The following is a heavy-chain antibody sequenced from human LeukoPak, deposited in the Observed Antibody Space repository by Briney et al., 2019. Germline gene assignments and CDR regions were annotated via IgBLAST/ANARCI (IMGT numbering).Heavy chain of an antibody. CDR3: ARRYYYYYGMDV. CDR2: IKQDGSEK. CDR1: GFTFSIYW. Sequence: PGGSLRLSCAASGFTFSIYWMSWVRQAPGKGLEWVANIKQDGSEKYYVDSVKGRFTISRDNAKNSLYLQMSSLRAEDTAVYYCARRYYYYYGMDVWGQGTTVTVSS. J-gene: IGHJ6*02. V-gene: IGHV3-7*01.